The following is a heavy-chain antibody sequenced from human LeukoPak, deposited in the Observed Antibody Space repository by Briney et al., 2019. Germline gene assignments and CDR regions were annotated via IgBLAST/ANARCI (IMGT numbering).Heavy chain of an antibody. D-gene: IGHD3-22*01. CDR2: IRDDGSDK. Sequence: GSLRLSCAASGFTFSSYGMHWVRQAPGRGLEWVAFIRDDGSDKYYADSVKGRFTFSRDDSKKTLYLQMNSLRTEDTAVYYCALLGVVIPPDTYDVWGQGTLVTVSS. J-gene: IGHJ3*01. CDR3: ALLGVVIPPDTYDV. V-gene: IGHV3-30*02. CDR1: GFTFSSYG.